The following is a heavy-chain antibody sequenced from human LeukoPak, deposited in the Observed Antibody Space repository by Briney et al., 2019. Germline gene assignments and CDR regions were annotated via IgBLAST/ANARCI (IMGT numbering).Heavy chain of an antibody. CDR1: GYTFTGYY. J-gene: IGHJ6*03. D-gene: IGHD3-22*01. CDR3: ARDLTYDSSGYYYYYYMDV. V-gene: IGHV1-2*02. Sequence: ASVKVSCKASGYTFTGYYMHWVRQPPGQGLEWMGWINPNSGGTNYAQTFQGRVTMTRDTSISTAYMELSRLRSDDTAVYYCARDLTYDSSGYYYYYYMDVWGKGTTVTVSS. CDR2: INPNSGGT.